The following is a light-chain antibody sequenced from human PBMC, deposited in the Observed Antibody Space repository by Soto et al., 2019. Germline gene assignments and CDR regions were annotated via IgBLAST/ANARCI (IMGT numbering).Light chain of an antibody. J-gene: IGKJ4*01. Sequence: EIVLTQSPGTLSLSPGERATLSCRASQSVSSSYLAWYQQKPGQAPRLLIYGASSRATGIPDRFSGSGSGTDFSLTISRLEPEDFAVYYCQQYGSSPTPFGGGTEVEIK. V-gene: IGKV3-20*01. CDR2: GAS. CDR3: QQYGSSPTP. CDR1: QSVSSSY.